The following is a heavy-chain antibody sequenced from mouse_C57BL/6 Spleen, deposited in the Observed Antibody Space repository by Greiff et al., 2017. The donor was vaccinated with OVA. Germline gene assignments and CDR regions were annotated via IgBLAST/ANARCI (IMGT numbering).Heavy chain of an antibody. CDR1: GFNIKNTY. J-gene: IGHJ2*01. CDR3: ARSETVVGYFDY. D-gene: IGHD1-1*01. CDR2: IDPANGNT. V-gene: IGHV14-3*01. Sequence: VHVKQSVAELVRPGASVKLSCTASGFNIKNTYMHWVKQRPEQGLEWIGRIDPANGNTKYAPKFQGKATITADTSSNTAYLQLSSLTSEDTAIYYCARSETVVGYFDYWGQGTTLTVSS.